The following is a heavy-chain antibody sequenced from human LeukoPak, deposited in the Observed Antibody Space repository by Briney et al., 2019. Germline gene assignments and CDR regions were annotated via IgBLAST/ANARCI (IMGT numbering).Heavy chain of an antibody. D-gene: IGHD6-13*01. J-gene: IGHJ3*02. CDR2: ISVDSGNT. Sequence: ASVKVSCKTSGYTFTTYAINWVRQAPGQGLEWMGWISVDSGNTNYAQKLQGRVTMTTDTSTSTAYMELRSLSSDDTAVYYCARVFGYSSSWTNDAFDIWGQGTMVTVSS. V-gene: IGHV1-18*01. CDR3: ARVFGYSSSWTNDAFDI. CDR1: GYTFTTYA.